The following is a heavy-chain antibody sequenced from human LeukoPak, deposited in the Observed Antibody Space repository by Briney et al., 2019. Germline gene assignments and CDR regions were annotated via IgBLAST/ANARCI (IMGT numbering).Heavy chain of an antibody. CDR1: GGSISSYY. CDR3: ATSPAVAGYDY. V-gene: IGHV4-59*01. J-gene: IGHJ4*02. Sequence: SETLSLTCTVSGGSISSYYWSWIRQPPGKGLEWIGYIYYSGSTNYNPSLKSRVTISVDTSKNQFSLKLSSVTAADTAVYYCATSPAVAGYDYWGQGTLVAVSS. D-gene: IGHD6-19*01. CDR2: IYYSGST.